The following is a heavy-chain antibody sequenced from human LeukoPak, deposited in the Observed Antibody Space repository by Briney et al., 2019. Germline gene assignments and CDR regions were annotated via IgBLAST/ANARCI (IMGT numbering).Heavy chain of an antibody. CDR1: GFTFSSYD. CDR2: IGTAGDT. D-gene: IGHD2-15*01. CDR3: ARDLYCSGGSCLSGDV. V-gene: IGHV3-13*01. Sequence: PGGSLRLSCAASGFTFSSYDMHWVRQATGKGLEWVSAIGTAGDTYYPGSVKGRFTISRENAKNSLYLQMNSLRAEDTAVYYCARDLYCSGGSCLSGDVWGQGTTVTVSS. J-gene: IGHJ6*02.